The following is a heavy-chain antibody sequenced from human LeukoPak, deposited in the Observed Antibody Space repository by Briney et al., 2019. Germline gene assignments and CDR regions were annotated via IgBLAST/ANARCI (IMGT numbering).Heavy chain of an antibody. D-gene: IGHD7-27*01. CDR3: AEDLGAYNWGNDAFDI. CDR2: ISGSGGST. CDR1: GFTFSSYA. J-gene: IGHJ3*02. V-gene: IGHV3-23*01. Sequence: PGGSLRLSCAASGFTFSSYAMSWVRQAPGKGLEWVSAISGSGGSTYYADSVKGRFTISRDNSKNTLYLQMNSLRAEDTAVYYCAEDLGAYNWGNDAFDIWGQGTMVTVSS.